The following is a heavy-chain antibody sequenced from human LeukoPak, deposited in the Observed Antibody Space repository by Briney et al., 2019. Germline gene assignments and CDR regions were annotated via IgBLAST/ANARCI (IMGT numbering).Heavy chain of an antibody. CDR1: GFTFSTYA. CDR3: ARGDKGWLQFRGSQWVVFDI. V-gene: IGHV3-30-3*01. Sequence: PGGSLRLSCAASGFTFSTYAVHWVRQAPGKGLEWVAVISYDGSNKYYADSVKGRFTISRDNSKNTLYLQMNSLRAEDTAVYYCARGDKGWLQFRGSQWVVFDIWGQGTMVTVSS. J-gene: IGHJ3*02. D-gene: IGHD5-24*01. CDR2: ISYDGSNK.